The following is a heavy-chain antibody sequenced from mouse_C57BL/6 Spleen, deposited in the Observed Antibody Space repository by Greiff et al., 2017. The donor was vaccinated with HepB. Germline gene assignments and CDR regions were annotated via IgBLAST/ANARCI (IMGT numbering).Heavy chain of an antibody. V-gene: IGHV1-81*01. CDR3: ARAYYSNPAWFAY. Sequence: LVESGAELARPGASVKLSCKASGYTFTSYGISWVKQRTGQGLEWIGEIYPRSGNTYYNEKFKGKATLTADKSSSTAYMELRSLTSEDSAVYFCARAYYSNPAWFAYWGQGTLVTVSA. CDR2: IYPRSGNT. J-gene: IGHJ3*01. CDR1: GYTFTSYG. D-gene: IGHD2-5*01.